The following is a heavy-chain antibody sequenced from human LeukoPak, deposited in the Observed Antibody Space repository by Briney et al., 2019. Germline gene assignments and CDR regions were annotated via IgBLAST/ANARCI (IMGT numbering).Heavy chain of an antibody. Sequence: GRSLRLSCAASGFTFSSYAMHWVRQAPGKGLEWVAVISYDGSNKYYADSVKGRFTISRDNSKNTLYLQMNSLRAEGTAVYYCARASDSSGWYPASYWGQGTLVTVSS. CDR1: GFTFSSYA. D-gene: IGHD6-19*01. CDR3: ARASDSSGWYPASY. J-gene: IGHJ4*02. V-gene: IGHV3-30-3*01. CDR2: ISYDGSNK.